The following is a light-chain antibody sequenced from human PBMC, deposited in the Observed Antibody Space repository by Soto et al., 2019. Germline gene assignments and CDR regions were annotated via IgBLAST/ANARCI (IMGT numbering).Light chain of an antibody. V-gene: IGKV3-20*01. CDR3: QQYGRSPLT. J-gene: IGKJ4*01. Sequence: EIVLSQSPCTLSLSPWERATLSFRSSQSVTSSYLAWYQQKPGQSPRLLISGASSRATGIPDRFSGSGSGTDFTLTISRLEPEDSAVYYCQQYGRSPLTFGGGTKVDIK. CDR2: GAS. CDR1: QSVTSSY.